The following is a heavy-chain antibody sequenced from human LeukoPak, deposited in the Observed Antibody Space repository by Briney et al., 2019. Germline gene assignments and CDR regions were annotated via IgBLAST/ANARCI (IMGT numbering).Heavy chain of an antibody. Sequence: ASVKVSCKASGFPFTGSTAVQWVRQARGQRLEWIRWIVVGSGSANYAQKFQHTVTITRDMSTSTAYMEVTNLRSGDAALYYCAATRSWGSYAFDVWGLGTMVTVSS. J-gene: IGHJ3*01. D-gene: IGHD7-27*01. CDR2: IVVGSGSA. CDR3: AATRSWGSYAFDV. V-gene: IGHV1-58*01. CDR1: GFPFTGSTA.